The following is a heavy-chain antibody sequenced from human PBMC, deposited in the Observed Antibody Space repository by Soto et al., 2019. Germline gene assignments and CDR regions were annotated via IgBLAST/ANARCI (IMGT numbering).Heavy chain of an antibody. J-gene: IGHJ4*02. V-gene: IGHV3-74*01. CDR1: GFTFRSYW. Sequence: PGGSPRLSCAACGFTFRSYWVHGVRQDPGKGLVWVSRINSDGSSTSYADSVKGRFTISRDNAKNTLYLQMNSLSAEATAVYYSASRKIFGVVPSDYWGQGTLVTVSS. CDR2: INSDGSST. CDR3: ASRKIFGVVPSDY. D-gene: IGHD3-3*01.